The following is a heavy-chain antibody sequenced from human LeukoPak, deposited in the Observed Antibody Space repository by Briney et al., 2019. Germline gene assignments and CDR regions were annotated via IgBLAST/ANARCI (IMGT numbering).Heavy chain of an antibody. Sequence: EESLQISCQGSGYSFTSYWIGWVRQMPGKGLEWMGIIYPGDSDTRYSPSFQGQVTISADKSISTAYLQWSSLKASDTAMYYCARQIKTYSSPDYWGQGTLVTVSS. CDR3: ARQIKTYSSPDY. J-gene: IGHJ4*02. CDR2: IYPGDSDT. CDR1: GYSFTSYW. D-gene: IGHD6-13*01. V-gene: IGHV5-51*01.